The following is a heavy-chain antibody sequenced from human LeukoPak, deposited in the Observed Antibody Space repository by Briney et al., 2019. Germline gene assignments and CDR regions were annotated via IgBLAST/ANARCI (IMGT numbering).Heavy chain of an antibody. J-gene: IGHJ4*02. V-gene: IGHV1-69*05. D-gene: IGHD3-9*01. Sequence: ASVKVSCKASGGTFSSYAISWVRQAPGQGLEWMGGIIPIFGTANYAQKFQGRVTITTDESTSTAYMELSSLRSEDTAVYYCATNLRYFDWLLYSDYWGQGTLVTVSS. CDR1: GGTFSSYA. CDR2: IIPIFGTA. CDR3: ATNLRYFDWLLYSDY.